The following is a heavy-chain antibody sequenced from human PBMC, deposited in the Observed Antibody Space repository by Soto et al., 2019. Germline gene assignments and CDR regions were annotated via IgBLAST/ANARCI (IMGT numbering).Heavy chain of an antibody. CDR3: ARWNYYDSSGYFTFDY. CDR1: GGSISSYY. D-gene: IGHD3-22*01. J-gene: IGHJ4*02. Sequence: SETLSLTXTVSGGSISSYYWSWIRQPPGKGLEWIGYIYYSGSTNYNPSLKSRVTISVDTSKNQFSLKLSSVTAADTAVYYCARWNYYDSSGYFTFDYWGQGTLVTVSS. CDR2: IYYSGST. V-gene: IGHV4-59*01.